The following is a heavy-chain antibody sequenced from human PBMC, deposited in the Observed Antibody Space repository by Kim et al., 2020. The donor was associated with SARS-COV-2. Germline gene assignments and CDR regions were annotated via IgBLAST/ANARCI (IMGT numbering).Heavy chain of an antibody. CDR3: ARDEGDFDY. J-gene: IGHJ4*02. Sequence: SYTNYADSVKGRFTISRDNAKNSLYLQMNSLRAGDTAVYYCARDEGDFDYWGQGTLVTVSS. V-gene: IGHV3-11*05. CDR2: SYT.